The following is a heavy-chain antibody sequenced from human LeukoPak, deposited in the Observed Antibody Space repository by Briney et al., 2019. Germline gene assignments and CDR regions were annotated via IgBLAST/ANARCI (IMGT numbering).Heavy chain of an antibody. CDR2: ISGSGGST. J-gene: IGHJ4*02. CDR3: AKVNLRIAVAGLSQITSPIDY. D-gene: IGHD6-19*01. V-gene: IGHV3-23*01. Sequence: GGSLRLSCVVSGVSFSSLAMSWVRQAPGKGLEWVSAISGSGGSTYYADSVKGRFTISRDNSKNTLYLQMNSLRAEDTAVYYCAKVNLRIAVAGLSQITSPIDYWGQGTLVTVSS. CDR1: GVSFSSLA.